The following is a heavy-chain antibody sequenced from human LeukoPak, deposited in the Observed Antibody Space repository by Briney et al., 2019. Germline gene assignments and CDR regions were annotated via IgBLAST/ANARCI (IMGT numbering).Heavy chain of an antibody. Sequence: ASVKVSCKVSGYTLTELSMHWVRQAPGKGLEWMGGFDPEDGETIYAQKFQGRVTMTEDTSTDTAYVELSSLRSEDTAVYYCATSRDIVATIPIDYWGQGTLVTVSS. CDR1: GYTLTELS. CDR2: FDPEDGET. D-gene: IGHD5-12*01. V-gene: IGHV1-24*01. CDR3: ATSRDIVATIPIDY. J-gene: IGHJ4*02.